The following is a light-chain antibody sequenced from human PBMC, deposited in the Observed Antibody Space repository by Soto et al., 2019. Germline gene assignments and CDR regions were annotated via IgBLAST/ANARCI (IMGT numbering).Light chain of an antibody. CDR3: QERSNVVT. CDR2: DAF. J-gene: IGKJ4*01. CDR1: QIITTY. V-gene: IGKV3-11*01. Sequence: EIVLTQSPATLSLSPGERATLSYRASQIITTYLAWYQQKPGQTPRLLIYDAFHRAPGIPARFSGSGSGTDFTLSITTLESEDFAVYYCQERSNVVTFGGGTKVEI.